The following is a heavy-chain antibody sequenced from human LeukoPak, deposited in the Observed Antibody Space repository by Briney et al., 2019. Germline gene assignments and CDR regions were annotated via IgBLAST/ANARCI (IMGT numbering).Heavy chain of an antibody. Sequence: PGGSLRLSCAASGFTFSTYSMNWVRQAPGKGLEWVSSISSSSSYIYYADSVKGRFTISRDNAKKSVYLQMNSLRAEDTALYYCARVAYSAYDYPTLLPPFDYWGQGTLVTVSS. CDR1: GFTFSTYS. D-gene: IGHD5-12*01. CDR2: ISSSSSYI. CDR3: ARVAYSAYDYPTLLPPFDY. V-gene: IGHV3-21*04. J-gene: IGHJ4*02.